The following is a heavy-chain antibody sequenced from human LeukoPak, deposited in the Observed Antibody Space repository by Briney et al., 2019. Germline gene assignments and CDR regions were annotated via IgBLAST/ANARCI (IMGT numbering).Heavy chain of an antibody. CDR1: GFAFSSYA. Sequence: PGTSLRLSCAASGFAFSSYAMHWVRQVPGKGLEWLAVVSAHGLDKFYADSVRGRFTISKDTSQNTLFLQMNSLGSDDTGVYYCAKDPQSGIVVAGTTDYWGQGTLVLVSS. V-gene: IGHV3-30*04. CDR3: AKDPQSGIVVAGTTDY. CDR2: VSAHGLDK. J-gene: IGHJ4*02. D-gene: IGHD3-22*01.